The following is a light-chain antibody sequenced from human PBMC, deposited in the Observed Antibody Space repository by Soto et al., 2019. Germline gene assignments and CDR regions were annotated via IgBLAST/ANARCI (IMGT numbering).Light chain of an antibody. CDR2: DVS. J-gene: IGLJ1*01. CDR1: SSDVGGYNY. Sequence: QSALTQPASVSGSPRQSITISCTGTSSDVGGYNYVSWYQQHPGKAPKLMIYDVSNRPSGVSNRFSGSKSGNTASLTISGLQAEDEADYYCSSSTSRSTYVFGSGTKVT. CDR3: SSSTSRSTYV. V-gene: IGLV2-14*03.